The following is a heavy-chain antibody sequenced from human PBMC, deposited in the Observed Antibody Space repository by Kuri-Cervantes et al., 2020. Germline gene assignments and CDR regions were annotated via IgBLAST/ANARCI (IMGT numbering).Heavy chain of an antibody. D-gene: IGHD6-6*01. CDR1: GFTLSRYW. Sequence: GGSLRPSCAASGFTLSRYWMHWVRQAPGKGLVWVSRINSDGSRTSYANSVKGRFTISRDNAKNSLYLQMNSLRAEDTAVYYCAIGSMPARRVDYWGQGSLVTVSS. CDR2: INSDGSRT. CDR3: AIGSMPARRVDY. V-gene: IGHV3-74*01. J-gene: IGHJ4*02.